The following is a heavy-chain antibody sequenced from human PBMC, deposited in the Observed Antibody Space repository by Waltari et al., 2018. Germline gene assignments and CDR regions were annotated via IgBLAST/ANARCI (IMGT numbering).Heavy chain of an antibody. CDR3: AKDLGYDSSGYDY. CDR1: RFTSSSDA. Sequence: EVQLVESGGGLVQPGGSLTLSCAASRFTSSSDALGWVRQAPGKGLEWVSAISGSGGSTYYADSVKGRFTISRDNSKNTLYLQMNSLRAEDTAVYYCAKDLGYDSSGYDYWGQGTLVTVSS. CDR2: ISGSGGST. J-gene: IGHJ4*02. D-gene: IGHD3-22*01. V-gene: IGHV3-23*04.